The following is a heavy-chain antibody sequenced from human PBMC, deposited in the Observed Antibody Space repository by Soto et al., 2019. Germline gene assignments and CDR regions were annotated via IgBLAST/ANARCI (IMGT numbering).Heavy chain of an antibody. D-gene: IGHD6-13*01. V-gene: IGHV3-53*01. Sequence: PGGSLRLSCAASGFTVSSNHMIWVRRAPGKGLEWVSLIYRDNTTFYADSVKGRYTVSGDNSRDTLYLQMNSLRADDTAVYYCARDWGSSPDAFDIWGHGTLVTVSS. CDR1: GFTVSSNH. CDR2: IYRDNTT. CDR3: ARDWGSSPDAFDI. J-gene: IGHJ3*02.